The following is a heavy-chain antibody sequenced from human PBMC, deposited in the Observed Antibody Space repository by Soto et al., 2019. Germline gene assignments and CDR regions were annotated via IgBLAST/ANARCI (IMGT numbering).Heavy chain of an antibody. V-gene: IGHV1-69*01. J-gene: IGHJ4*01. CDR3: AREWRPQSSWLGPFDY. CDR2: IIHIFGTA. CDR1: GGTFSTYA. D-gene: IGHD6-13*01. Sequence: QVHLVQSGAEVKQPGSSVKLSCKASGGTFSTYAISWVRQAPGQGLEWMGGIIHIFGTAKYAQKLQGRVTITADGSTSTAYMELSSLRSEDTAVYYCAREWRPQSSWLGPFDYWGQGTLVTVSS.